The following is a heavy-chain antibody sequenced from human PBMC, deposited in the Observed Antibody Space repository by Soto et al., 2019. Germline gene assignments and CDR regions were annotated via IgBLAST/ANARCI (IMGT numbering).Heavy chain of an antibody. J-gene: IGHJ3*02. D-gene: IGHD3-10*01. V-gene: IGHV1-69*04. CDR2: IIPILGIA. CDR3: ARDPDGYGSGGYRALDI. Sequence: ASVKVSCKASGGTFSSYTISWVRQAPGQGLEWMGRIIPILGIANYAQKFQGRVTITADKSTSTAYMELSSLRSEDTAVYYCARDPDGYGSGGYRALDIWGQGTMVTVSS. CDR1: GGTFSSYT.